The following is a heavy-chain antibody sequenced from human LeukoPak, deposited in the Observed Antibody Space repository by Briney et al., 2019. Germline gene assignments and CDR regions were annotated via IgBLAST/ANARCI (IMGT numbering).Heavy chain of an antibody. D-gene: IGHD3-22*01. CDR2: ISYDGSNK. CDR3: ARDCTTYYYDSSGYYDY. V-gene: IGHV3-30-3*01. Sequence: GGSLRLSCAASGFTFSSYAMHWVRQAPGKGLEWVAVISYDGSNKYYADSVKGRFTISRDNSKNTLYLQMNSLRAEDMAVYYCARDCTTYYYDSSGYYDYWGQGTLVTVSS. CDR1: GFTFSSYA. J-gene: IGHJ4*02.